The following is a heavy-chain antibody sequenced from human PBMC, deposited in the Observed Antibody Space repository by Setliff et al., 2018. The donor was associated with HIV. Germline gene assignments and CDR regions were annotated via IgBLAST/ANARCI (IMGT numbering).Heavy chain of an antibody. J-gene: IGHJ4*02. Sequence: PSETLSLTCTVSGESIRTSSYYWSWIRQTPEKGLEWIGSVYNSGSTYSSPSLTSRVTISVDTSKNQFSLKMTSVTAADMGVYYCARPRNSNNWEAVLFWGQGMLVTV. V-gene: IGHV4-39*01. D-gene: IGHD1-26*01. CDR1: GESIRTSSYY. CDR3: ARPRNSNNWEAVLF. CDR2: VYNSGST.